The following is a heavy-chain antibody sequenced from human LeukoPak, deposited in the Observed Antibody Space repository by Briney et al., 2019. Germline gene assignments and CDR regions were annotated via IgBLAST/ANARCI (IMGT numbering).Heavy chain of an antibody. V-gene: IGHV4-59*08. D-gene: IGHD5-12*01. CDR3: ARGEMATILPYFDY. Sequence: PSETLSLTCTVSGGSISSYHWSWIRQPPGKGLEWIGYIYYSGSTNYNPSLKSRVTISVDTSKNQFSLKLSSVTAADTAVYYCARGEMATILPYFDYWGQGTLVTVSS. J-gene: IGHJ4*02. CDR2: IYYSGST. CDR1: GGSISSYH.